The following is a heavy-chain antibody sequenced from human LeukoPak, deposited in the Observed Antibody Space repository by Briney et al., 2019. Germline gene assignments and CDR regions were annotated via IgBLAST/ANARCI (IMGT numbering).Heavy chain of an antibody. CDR3: ARGPPYCSSTRCRD. Sequence: SQTLSLTCAISGDSVSSNSAAWDWIRQSPSRGLGWLGRTYYRSKWYNDYAVSVKSRITISPDTSKNQFSLQLNSVTPEDTAVYYCARGPPYCSSTRCRDWGQGTLVTVSS. CDR1: GDSVSSNSAA. CDR2: TYYRSKWYN. V-gene: IGHV6-1*01. J-gene: IGHJ4*02. D-gene: IGHD2-2*01.